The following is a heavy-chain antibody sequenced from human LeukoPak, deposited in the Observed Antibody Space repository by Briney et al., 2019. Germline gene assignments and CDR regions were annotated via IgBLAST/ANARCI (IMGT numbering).Heavy chain of an antibody. J-gene: IGHJ6*03. CDR3: ARVIEDAYYYYYMDV. CDR2: ISSSGSTI. Sequence: KPGGSLRLSCAASGFTFSDYYMRWIRQAPGKGLEWVSYISSSGSTIYYADSVKGRFTISRDNAKNSLYLQMNSLRAEDTAVYYCARVIEDAYYYYYMDVWGKGTTVTVSS. D-gene: IGHD2-21*01. CDR1: GFTFSDYY. V-gene: IGHV3-11*04.